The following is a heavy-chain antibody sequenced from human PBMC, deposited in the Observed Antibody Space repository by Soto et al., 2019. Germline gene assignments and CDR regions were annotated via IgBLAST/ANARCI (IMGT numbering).Heavy chain of an antibody. V-gene: IGHV3-15*01. CDR3: TAVAVLRSSDFEY. CDR2: IKSKTDGGTT. D-gene: IGHD3-3*01. J-gene: IGHJ4*02. CDR1: GFTFSNAW. Sequence: GGSLRLSCAASGFTFSNAWMSWVRQAPGKGLEWVGRIKSKTDGGTTDYAAPVKGRFTISRDDSKNTLYLQMNSLKTEDTAVYYCTAVAVLRSSDFEYWGQGTLVTVSS.